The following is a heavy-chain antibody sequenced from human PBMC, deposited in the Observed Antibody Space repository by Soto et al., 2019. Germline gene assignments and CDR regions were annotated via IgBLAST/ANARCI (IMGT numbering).Heavy chain of an antibody. D-gene: IGHD3-3*01. V-gene: IGHV1-46*01. CDR1: GYSFADYY. Sequence: QVQLVQSGAEGKKPGASVKISCKASGYSFADYYIHWVRQAPEQGLGRMAISDPTSVSTRSAQRFHGRVTTTSKTCTATFYMELSSPRSEGTAIYYCERDEVALRWIIRLFHQYNQGMDVWGQGTTVTVSS. CDR2: SDPTSVST. J-gene: IGHJ6*02. CDR3: ERDEVALRWIIRLFHQYNQGMDV.